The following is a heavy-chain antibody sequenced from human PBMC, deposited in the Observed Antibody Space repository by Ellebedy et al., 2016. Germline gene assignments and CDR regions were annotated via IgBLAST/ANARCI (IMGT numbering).Heavy chain of an antibody. CDR1: GFTFSDYY. D-gene: IGHD5-24*01. Sequence: GESLKISCAASGFTFSDYYMSWIRQAPGKGLEWVSYISSSSSYTNYADSVKGRFTISRDNAKNSLYLQMNSLRAEDTAVYYCARDHTRDGYNMGGYWGQGTLVTVSS. V-gene: IGHV3-11*05. J-gene: IGHJ4*02. CDR3: ARDHTRDGYNMGGY. CDR2: ISSSSSYT.